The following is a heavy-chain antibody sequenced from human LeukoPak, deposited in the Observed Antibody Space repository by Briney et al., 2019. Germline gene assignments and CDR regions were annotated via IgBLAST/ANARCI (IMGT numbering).Heavy chain of an antibody. Sequence: GGSLRLSCAASGFTFSSYDRHWVGQATGEGLEWVAAIGTAGDTYYPGSVKGRFTISRDNAKNSLYLQMNSLRAEDTAVYYCARVYEDDILTGYYTNFDYWGQGNLVTVSS. CDR3: ARVYEDDILTGYYTNFDY. D-gene: IGHD3-9*01. J-gene: IGHJ4*02. V-gene: IGHV3-13*01. CDR1: GFTFSSYD. CDR2: IGTAGDT.